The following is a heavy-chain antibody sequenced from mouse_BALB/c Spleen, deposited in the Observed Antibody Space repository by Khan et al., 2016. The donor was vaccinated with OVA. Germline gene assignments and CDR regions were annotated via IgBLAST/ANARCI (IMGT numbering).Heavy chain of an antibody. J-gene: IGHJ4*01. Sequence: QVQLKQSGPGLVAPSQSLSITCTISGFSLTNYGIHWVRQPPGKGLEWLVVIWRDASTTYNSALKSRLTITKDNSKSQVFLKMNSLQTDDTAIYFCARQPYDHYNVMDDWGQGTSVTVSA. D-gene: IGHD1-1*01. CDR3: ARQPYDHYNVMDD. CDR1: GFSLTNYG. V-gene: IGHV2-6-1*01. CDR2: IWRDAST.